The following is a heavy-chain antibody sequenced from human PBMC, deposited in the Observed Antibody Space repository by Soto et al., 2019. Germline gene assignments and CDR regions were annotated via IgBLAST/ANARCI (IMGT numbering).Heavy chain of an antibody. D-gene: IGHD2-21*02. V-gene: IGHV1-3*01. Sequence: MHLLRQAPGQRLEWMGWINAGNGNTKYSQKFQGRVTITRDTSASTAYMELSSLRSEDTAVYYCARATVVTATTIAYRGKGTLVTVSS. CDR3: ARATVVTATTIAY. CDR2: INAGNGNT. J-gene: IGHJ4*02.